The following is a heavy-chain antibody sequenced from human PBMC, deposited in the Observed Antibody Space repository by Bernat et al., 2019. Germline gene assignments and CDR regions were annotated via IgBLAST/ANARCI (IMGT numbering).Heavy chain of an antibody. Sequence: QVQLVESGGGVVQPGRSLRLSCAASGFTFSSYAMHWVRQAPGKGLEWVAVISYDGSNKYYADSVKGRFTISRDNSKNTLYLQMNSLRAEDTAVYYCARDGTVGRWPNFDYWGQGTLVTVSS. CDR3: ARDGTVGRWPNFDY. CDR2: ISYDGSNK. J-gene: IGHJ4*02. V-gene: IGHV3-30*01. D-gene: IGHD1-1*01. CDR1: GFTFSSYA.